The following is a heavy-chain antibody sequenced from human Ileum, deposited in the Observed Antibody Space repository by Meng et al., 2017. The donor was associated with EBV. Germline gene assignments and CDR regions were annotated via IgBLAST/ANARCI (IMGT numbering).Heavy chain of an antibody. V-gene: IGHV4-4*02. CDR2: IYHSGST. Sequence: QDQLLRRVPCPGKPYGARSLTCAISGDAISSNNWWSWVRQPPGKGLEWIGEIYHSGSTNYNPSFKSRVTMSVDKSKNQISLNLSSVTAADTAVYYCASGRDYAWHSWGRGTLVTVSS. J-gene: IGHJ4*02. D-gene: IGHD4-17*01. CDR3: ASGRDYAWHS. CDR1: GDAISSNNW.